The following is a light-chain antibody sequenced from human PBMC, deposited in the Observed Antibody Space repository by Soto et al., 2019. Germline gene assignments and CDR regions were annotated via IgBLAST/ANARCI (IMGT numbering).Light chain of an antibody. Sequence: EVVMTQSPATLSVSPGERATLSCMASQSVSSDLAWYQHKPGQAPRLLIYGASSRATGIPVRFSGSGSGTEFTLTISSLQSEDVAGYYCQHYKNRPLTFGGGPKGEIK. CDR2: GAS. CDR3: QHYKNRPLT. J-gene: IGKJ4*01. CDR1: QSVSSD. V-gene: IGKV3-15*01.